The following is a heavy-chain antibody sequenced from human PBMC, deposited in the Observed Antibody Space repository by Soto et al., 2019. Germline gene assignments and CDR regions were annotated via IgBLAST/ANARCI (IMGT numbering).Heavy chain of an antibody. CDR3: ARARIAVAGTGHIDY. J-gene: IGHJ4*02. Sequence: QLKLQESGPGLVKPSETLSLTCSVSGGSISSSSYFWGWIRQPPGKGLEWIGTIYYSGSTYYNPSLKSRVTISVDTSKNQFSLKLSSVTAADTAVYYCARARIAVAGTGHIDYWGQGTLVTVSS. CDR2: IYYSGST. V-gene: IGHV4-39*01. CDR1: GGSISSSSYF. D-gene: IGHD6-19*01.